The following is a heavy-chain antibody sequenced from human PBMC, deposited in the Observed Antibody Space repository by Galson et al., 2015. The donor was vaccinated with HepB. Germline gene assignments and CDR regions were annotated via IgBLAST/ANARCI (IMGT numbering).Heavy chain of an antibody. CDR2: IWYDGSNK. CDR1: GFTFSSYG. CDR3: AREPHREMYDSSGYYRVGYFDY. V-gene: IGHV3-33*01. J-gene: IGHJ4*02. Sequence: SLRLSCAASGFTFSSYGMHWVRQAPGKGLEWVAVIWYDGSNKYYADSVKGRFTISRDNSKNTLYLQMNSLRAEDTAVYYCAREPHREMYDSSGYYRVGYFDYWGQGTLVTVSS. D-gene: IGHD3-22*01.